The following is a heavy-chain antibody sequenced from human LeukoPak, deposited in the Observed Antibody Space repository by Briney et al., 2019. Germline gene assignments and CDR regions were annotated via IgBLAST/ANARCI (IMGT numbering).Heavy chain of an antibody. CDR1: GYTFTSYG. Sequence: ASVKVSCKASGYTFTSYGISWVRQAPGQGLEWMGWINAGNGNTKYSQKFQGRVTITRDTSAGTAYMELSSLRSEDTAVYYCARGVDIVVVPAADGNWFDPWGQGTLVTVSS. CDR2: INAGNGNT. D-gene: IGHD2-2*03. V-gene: IGHV1-3*01. CDR3: ARGVDIVVVPAADGNWFDP. J-gene: IGHJ5*02.